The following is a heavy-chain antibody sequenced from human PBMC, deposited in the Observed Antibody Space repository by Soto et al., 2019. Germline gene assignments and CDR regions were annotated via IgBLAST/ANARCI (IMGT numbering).Heavy chain of an antibody. D-gene: IGHD4-17*01. CDR1: GGSFSGYY. V-gene: IGHV4-34*01. Sequence: QAQLQQWGAGLLKPSETLSLTCAVYGGSFSGYYWSWIRQPPGKGLEWIGEINHSGSTNYNPSLKSRVTISVDTSKNQFSLKLSSVTAADTAVYYCARGPHDYGADYWGQGTLVTVSS. CDR2: INHSGST. J-gene: IGHJ4*02. CDR3: ARGPHDYGADY.